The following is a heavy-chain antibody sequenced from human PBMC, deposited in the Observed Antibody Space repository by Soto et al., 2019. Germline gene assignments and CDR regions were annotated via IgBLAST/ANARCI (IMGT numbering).Heavy chain of an antibody. CDR3: ANADSKYGFRNAFDI. D-gene: IGHD2-2*01. CDR2: TRNKANSNTT. J-gene: IGHJ3*02. CDR1: GFIFSDHY. Sequence: QPGGSLRLSCAASGFIFSDHYMDWVRQAPGKGLEWVGRTRNKANSNTTEYAASVKGRFTISRDNSKNSLYLQMNSLRTEDTALYYCANADSKYGFRNAFDIWGQGTIVTVS. V-gene: IGHV3-72*01.